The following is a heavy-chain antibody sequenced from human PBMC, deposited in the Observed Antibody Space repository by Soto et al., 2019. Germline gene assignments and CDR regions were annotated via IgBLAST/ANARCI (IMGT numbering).Heavy chain of an antibody. J-gene: IGHJ5*02. D-gene: IGHD3-9*01. V-gene: IGHV1-18*01. CDR3: ARSQNDILTDSYSNYFDA. Sequence: ASVKVSCKASGYTFTNYDLTCGRQAPAQGPEWVGWISAYNGNTHYAQKLQGRVAMTTDTSTSTAYMELRSLSSDDTAVYYFARSQNDILTDSYSNYFDAWGQGTPVTVSS. CDR1: GYTFTNYD. CDR2: ISAYNGNT.